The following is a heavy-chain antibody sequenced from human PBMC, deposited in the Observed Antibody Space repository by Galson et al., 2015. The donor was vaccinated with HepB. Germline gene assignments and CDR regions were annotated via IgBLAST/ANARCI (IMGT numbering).Heavy chain of an antibody. CDR2: VWFDGNSK. CDR1: GFTFSPYG. Sequence: SLRLSCAGSGFTFSPYGMHWVRQAPGKGLEWVAVVWFDGNSKVYGDSVKGRFSISRDNSKNTLYLQMNSLRVEDTGVYYCAREFMEVTRYYAMDVWGQGATVTVS. D-gene: IGHD4-23*01. V-gene: IGHV3-33*08. CDR3: AREFMEVTRYYAMDV. J-gene: IGHJ6*02.